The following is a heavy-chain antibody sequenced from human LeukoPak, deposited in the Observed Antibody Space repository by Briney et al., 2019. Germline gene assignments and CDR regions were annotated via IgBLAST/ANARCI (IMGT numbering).Heavy chain of an antibody. D-gene: IGHD6-6*01. V-gene: IGHV4-59*01. Sequence: SGTLSLTCTVSGGSISSYYWSWIRQPPGKGLEWIGYIYYSGSTNYNPSLKSRVTISVDTSKNQFSLKLSSVTAADTAVYYCARVDSSGYFDYWGQGTLVTVSS. CDR2: IYYSGST. CDR1: GGSISSYY. J-gene: IGHJ4*02. CDR3: ARVDSSGYFDY.